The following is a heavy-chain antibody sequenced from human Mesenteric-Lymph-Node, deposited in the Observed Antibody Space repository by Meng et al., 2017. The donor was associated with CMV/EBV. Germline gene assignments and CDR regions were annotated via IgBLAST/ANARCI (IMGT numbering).Heavy chain of an antibody. J-gene: IGHJ5*01. V-gene: IGHV1-2*02. Sequence: CKAPGYTFPADYLHWVRQSPGQGLEWMGWINPASGATNYAQKFQGRVTMTRDTSITTAYMEVSRLRSDDTAVYFCAREGVRGYSGFDSWGLGTLVTVSS. CDR2: INPASGAT. CDR1: GYTFPADY. CDR3: AREGVRGYSGFDS. D-gene: IGHD5-12*01.